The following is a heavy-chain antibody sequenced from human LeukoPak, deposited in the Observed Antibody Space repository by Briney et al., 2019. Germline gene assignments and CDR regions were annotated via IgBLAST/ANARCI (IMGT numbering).Heavy chain of an antibody. V-gene: IGHV3-74*01. CDR2: IKSDGSST. CDR3: ARGYSGYFYY. Sequence: GGSLRLSCAASGFTFSNYWMHWVRQAPGKGLVWVSRIKSDGSSTTYADSVKGRFTISRDNAKNTLYLQMNSLRAEDTAVYYCARGYSGYFYYWGQGTLVTVSS. CDR1: GFTFSNYW. J-gene: IGHJ4*02. D-gene: IGHD5-12*01.